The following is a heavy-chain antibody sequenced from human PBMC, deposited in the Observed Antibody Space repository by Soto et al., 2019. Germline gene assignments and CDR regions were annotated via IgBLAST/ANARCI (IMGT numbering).Heavy chain of an antibody. J-gene: IGHJ4*02. D-gene: IGHD4-17*01. Sequence: LLESGGGLVQPGGSLRLSCAASGFTFSTYAMSLVRQAPGKGLECVSAISGSGGSTYYADSVKGRFTISRDNSKNTLYLQMNSLRSADTAVYYCAKSNYGGNSYWGQGTLVTVSS. CDR1: GFTFSTYA. V-gene: IGHV3-23*01. CDR3: AKSNYGGNSY. CDR2: ISGSGGST.